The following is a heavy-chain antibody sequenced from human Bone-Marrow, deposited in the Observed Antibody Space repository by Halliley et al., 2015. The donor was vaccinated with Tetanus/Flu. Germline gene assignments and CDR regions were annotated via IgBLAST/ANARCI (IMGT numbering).Heavy chain of an antibody. V-gene: IGHV3-13*01. D-gene: IGHD4-17*01. Sequence: LGWVSSIDTAGDTYYPGSVKGRFTISRENAKNSLYLEMNSLRAEDTAVYYCAVDYGDYGAFDIWGQGTMVTVSS. CDR2: IDTAGDT. J-gene: IGHJ3*02. CDR3: AVDYGDYGAFDI.